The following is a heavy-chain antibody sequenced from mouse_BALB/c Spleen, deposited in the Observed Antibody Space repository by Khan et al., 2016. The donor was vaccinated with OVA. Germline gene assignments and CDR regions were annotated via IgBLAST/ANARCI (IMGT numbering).Heavy chain of an antibody. CDR1: GYSIPSGYA. CDR2: IIYSGVT. CDR3: ARGNYYGYYFDY. V-gene: IGHV3-2*02. D-gene: IGHD1-1*01. Sequence: VQLKESGPGLVKPSQSLSLTCTVTGYSIPSGYAWNWIRQFPGNKLEWMGYIIYSGVTSYTPSLKSRISITRDTSKNQVFLQLNSVTTEDTATDCCARGNYYGYYFDYWGQGTTLTVSS. J-gene: IGHJ2*01.